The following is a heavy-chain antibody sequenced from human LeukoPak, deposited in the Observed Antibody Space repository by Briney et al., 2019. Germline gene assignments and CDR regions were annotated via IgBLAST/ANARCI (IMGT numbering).Heavy chain of an antibody. CDR3: ARSRARIAAAVYYFDY. J-gene: IGHJ4*02. CDR2: ITNSGYTM. D-gene: IGHD6-13*01. CDR1: GFTFNNYF. V-gene: IGHV3-11*01. Sequence: SGGSLRLSCAAAGFTFNNYFMGWVRQAPGKGLEWVSYITNSGYTMYYADSVRGRFTISKDNAKNSLYLHMSGLRAEDTAVYYCARSRARIAAAVYYFDYWGQGTPVTVSS.